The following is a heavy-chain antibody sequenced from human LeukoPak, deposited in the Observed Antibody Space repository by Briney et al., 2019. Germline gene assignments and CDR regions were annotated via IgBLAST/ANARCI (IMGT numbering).Heavy chain of an antibody. J-gene: IGHJ4*02. CDR1: GFTFSGYA. V-gene: IGHV3-23*01. CDR3: AKGGKWDVTPFDY. CDR2: ISGSGDYT. Sequence: GGSLRLSCAVSGFTFSGYAMSWVRQAPGKGLEWVSTISGSGDYTYYADSVKGRFSISRDNSKNTLYLQVNSLRAEDTAVYYCAKGGKWDVTPFDYWGQGTLVTVSS. D-gene: IGHD1-26*01.